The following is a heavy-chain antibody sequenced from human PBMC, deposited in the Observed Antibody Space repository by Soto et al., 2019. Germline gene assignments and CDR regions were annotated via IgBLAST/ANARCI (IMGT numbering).Heavy chain of an antibody. CDR2: VTTDKGKT. D-gene: IGHD6-6*01. CDR3: ATRPPAFDY. Sequence: QVQLVQSGPEVKKPGASVKVSCKTSGYTFTNYGISWVRQAPGQGLEWMGWVTTDKGKTTYAQKFQGRVTITTDTSTSTAYLELRSLRSDDTAMYYCATRPPAFDYWGQGTLVTVSS. J-gene: IGHJ4*02. V-gene: IGHV1-18*01. CDR1: GYTFTNYG.